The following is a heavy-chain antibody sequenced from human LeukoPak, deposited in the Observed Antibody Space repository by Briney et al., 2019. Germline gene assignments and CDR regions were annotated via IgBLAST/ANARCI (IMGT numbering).Heavy chain of an antibody. CDR2: ISGYNGKT. CDR1: GYTFNTYG. CDR3: AKHARRGPHCFDP. V-gene: IGHV1-18*01. D-gene: IGHD2-8*01. Sequence: GASVTVSCKASGYTFNTYGITWVRQAPGQGLEWMGWISGYNGKTKYAQKLQDRVTMTTDTSTTTAYMELRSLRSDDTAVYYCAKHARRGPHCFDPWGQGTLVTVSS. J-gene: IGHJ5*02.